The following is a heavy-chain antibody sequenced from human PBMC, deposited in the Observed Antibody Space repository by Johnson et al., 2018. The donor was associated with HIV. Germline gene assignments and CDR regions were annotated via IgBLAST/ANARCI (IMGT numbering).Heavy chain of an antibody. D-gene: IGHD6-13*01. CDR1: GFTFDDYG. V-gene: IGHV3-20*04. J-gene: IGHJ3*02. CDR2: INWNGGST. Sequence: EVQVVESGGGLIQPGGSLRLSCAASGFTFDDYGMSWVRQAPGKGLEWVSGINWNGGSTGYADSVKGRFTISRDNAKNSLYLQMNSLRAEDTAVYYCARVIAAAGGRAYDAFDIWGQGTMVTVSS. CDR3: ARVIAAAGGRAYDAFDI.